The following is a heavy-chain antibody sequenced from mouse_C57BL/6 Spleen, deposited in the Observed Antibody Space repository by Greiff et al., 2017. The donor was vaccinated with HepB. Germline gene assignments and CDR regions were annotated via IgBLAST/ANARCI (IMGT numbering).Heavy chain of an antibody. Sequence: QVQLQQPGAELVKPGASVKLSCKASGYTFTSYWMNWVKQRPGQGLEWIGMIHPNSGSTNYNEKFKSKSTLTVDKSSSTAYMQLSSLKSEDSAVYCCARLGGYFDYWGQGTTLTVSS. D-gene: IGHD1-1*02. J-gene: IGHJ2*01. CDR2: IHPNSGST. CDR3: ARLGGYFDY. V-gene: IGHV1-64*01. CDR1: GYTFTSYW.